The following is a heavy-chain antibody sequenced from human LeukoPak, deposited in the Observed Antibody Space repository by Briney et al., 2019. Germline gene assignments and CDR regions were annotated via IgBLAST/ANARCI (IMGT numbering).Heavy chain of an antibody. CDR3: AKDSGFGLNGFGP. D-gene: IGHD3-16*01. J-gene: IGHJ5*02. CDR1: GDSVSSNSAA. V-gene: IGHV6-1*01. Sequence: SQTLSLTCAISGDSVSSNSAAWNWIRQYPSRGLEWLGRTYYRSKWYDDYAVSVKSRITINPDTSKNQFSLQLNSVTPDDTAVYYCAKDSGFGLNGFGPWSQGTLVTVSS. CDR2: TYYRSKWYD.